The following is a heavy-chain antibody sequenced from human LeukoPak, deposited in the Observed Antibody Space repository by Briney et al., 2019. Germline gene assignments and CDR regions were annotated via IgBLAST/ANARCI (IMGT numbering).Heavy chain of an antibody. CDR1: GFTFDDYG. V-gene: IGHV3-20*04. CDR3: AKDRSVGAIRGERPYPDAFDI. D-gene: IGHD1-26*01. Sequence: GGSLRLSCAASGFTFDDYGMSWVRQAPGKGLEWVSGINWNGGSTGYADSVKGRFTISRDNAKNSLYLQMNNLTVEDTAIYYCAKDRSVGAIRGERPYPDAFDIWGQGTMVTVSS. J-gene: IGHJ3*02. CDR2: INWNGGST.